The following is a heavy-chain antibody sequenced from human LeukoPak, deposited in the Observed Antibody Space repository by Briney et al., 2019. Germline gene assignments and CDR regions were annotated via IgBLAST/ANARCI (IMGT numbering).Heavy chain of an antibody. Sequence: SQTLSLTCVISGDSVSSKNAAWNWLRQSPSKGLEWLGRTYYRSKWYNDYAVSVKSPITINPDTSKNQFSLQLNSVTPEDTAVYYCARGGVRPTPGFDYWGQGTLVTVSS. CDR1: GDSVSSKNAA. CDR3: ARGGVRPTPGFDY. J-gene: IGHJ4*02. CDR2: TYYRSKWYN. V-gene: IGHV6-1*01. D-gene: IGHD2-8*02.